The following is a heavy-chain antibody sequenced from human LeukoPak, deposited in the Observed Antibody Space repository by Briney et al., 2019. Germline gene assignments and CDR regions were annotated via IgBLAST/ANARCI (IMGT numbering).Heavy chain of an antibody. V-gene: IGHV4-30-4*08. CDR2: IYYSGST. CDR3: ARDLHPGQFGEPIRYYYYYMDV. D-gene: IGHD3-10*01. Sequence: PSETLSLTCTVSGGSISSGDYYWSWIRQPPGKGLEWIGYIYYSGSTYYNPSLKSRVTISVDTSKNQFSLKLSSVTAADTAVYYCARDLHPGQFGEPIRYYYYYMDVWGKGTTVTVSS. CDR1: GGSISSGDYY. J-gene: IGHJ6*03.